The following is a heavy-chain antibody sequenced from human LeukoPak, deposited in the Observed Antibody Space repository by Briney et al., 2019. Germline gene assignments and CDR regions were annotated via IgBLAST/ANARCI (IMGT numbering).Heavy chain of an antibody. CDR3: ARHEYGSSSAAFDS. D-gene: IGHD6-6*01. CDR2: IYYRGST. V-gene: IGHV4-59*08. CDR1: GRFPSVYY. J-gene: IGHJ3*01. Sequence: SETLSLTCTLSGRFPSVYYGSWLRHAPGEGREWIGYIYYRGSTNYNPSHRSRLTISVDMSKHHFSLQLSSVTAADTAVYYCARHEYGSSSAAFDSWGQGAMVTVSS.